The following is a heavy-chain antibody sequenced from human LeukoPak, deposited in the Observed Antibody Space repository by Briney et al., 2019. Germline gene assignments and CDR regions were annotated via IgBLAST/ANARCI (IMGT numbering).Heavy chain of an antibody. J-gene: IGHJ5*02. V-gene: IGHV1-2*02. CDR3: ARDWNEGLRHNWFDP. Sequence: ASVKVSCKASGYTFTDYYIHWVRQAPGQGLEWMGWINPKRGGANSAQRFQGRVTMTRDTSVSTTYMELSRLRSDDTAVYYCARDWNEGLRHNWFDPWGQGTLVTVSS. D-gene: IGHD5-12*01. CDR1: GYTFTDYY. CDR2: INPKRGGA.